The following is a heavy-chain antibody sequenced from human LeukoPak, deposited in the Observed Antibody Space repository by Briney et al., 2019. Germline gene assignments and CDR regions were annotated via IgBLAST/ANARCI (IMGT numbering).Heavy chain of an antibody. CDR2: INLHTGGA. J-gene: IGHJ6*02. V-gene: IGHV1-2*04. Sequence: ASVKVSCKASGYTFTAYYMHWVRQAPGQGLEWMGCINLHTGGAHYAQKFQDWVSLTRDTSIDTAFMELSSLRSDATAIYYCARDFLGRTNGGSNYFGMDVWGQGTTVTVSS. D-gene: IGHD2-8*01. CDR1: GYTFTAYY. CDR3: ARDFLGRTNGGSNYFGMDV.